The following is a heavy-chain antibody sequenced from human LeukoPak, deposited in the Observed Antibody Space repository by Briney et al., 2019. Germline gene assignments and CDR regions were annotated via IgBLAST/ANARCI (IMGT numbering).Heavy chain of an antibody. D-gene: IGHD2-2*01. CDR2: INSDGSST. CDR3: ARDRIVVVPAVYYYGMDV. J-gene: IGHJ6*02. Sequence: GGSLRLSCAVSGFTFSSYWMHWVRQAPGKGLVWVSRINSDGSSTSYADSVKGRFTISRDNAKNTLYLQMNSLRAEDTAVYYCARDRIVVVPAVYYYGMDVWGQGTTVTVSS. V-gene: IGHV3-74*01. CDR1: GFTFSSYW.